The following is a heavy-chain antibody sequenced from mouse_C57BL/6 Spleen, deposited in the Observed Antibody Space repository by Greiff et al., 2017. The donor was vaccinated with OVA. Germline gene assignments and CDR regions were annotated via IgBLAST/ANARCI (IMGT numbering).Heavy chain of an antibody. D-gene: IGHD1-1*01. V-gene: IGHV1-50*01. J-gene: IGHJ1*03. CDR1: GYTFTSYW. Sequence: QLQQPGAELVKPGASVQLSCKASGYTFTSYWMQWVKQRPGQGLEWIGEIDPSDSYTNYNQKFKGKATLTVDTSSSTAYMQLSSLTSEDSAVYYCAGTYGRSWVDVWGTGTTVTVSS. CDR2: IDPSDSYT. CDR3: AGTYGRSWVDV.